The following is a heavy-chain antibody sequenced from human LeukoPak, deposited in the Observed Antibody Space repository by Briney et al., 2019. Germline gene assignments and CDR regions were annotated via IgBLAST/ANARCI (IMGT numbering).Heavy chain of an antibody. Sequence: SVKVSCKASEGTFSSYAISWVRQAPGQGLEWMGRIIPILGIANYAQKFQGRVTITADKSTSTAYMELSSLRSEDTAVYYCARVSSPSSSWETDYWGQGTLVTVSS. CDR3: ARVSSPSSSWETDY. CDR1: EGTFSSYA. V-gene: IGHV1-69*04. CDR2: IIPILGIA. D-gene: IGHD6-13*01. J-gene: IGHJ4*02.